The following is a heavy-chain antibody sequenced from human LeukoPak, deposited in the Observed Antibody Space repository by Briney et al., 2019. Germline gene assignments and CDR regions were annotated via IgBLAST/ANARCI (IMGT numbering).Heavy chain of an antibody. Sequence: SETLSLTCAVYGGSFSGYYWSWVRQPPGKGLEWIGEINHSGSTNYNPSLTSRVTISVDTSKNQFSLKLSSVTAADTAVYYCARGGLRYFDWLLRDNWFDPWGQGTLVTVSS. CDR1: GGSFSGYY. CDR3: ARGGLRYFDWLLRDNWFDP. CDR2: INHSGST. J-gene: IGHJ5*02. D-gene: IGHD3-9*01. V-gene: IGHV4-34*01.